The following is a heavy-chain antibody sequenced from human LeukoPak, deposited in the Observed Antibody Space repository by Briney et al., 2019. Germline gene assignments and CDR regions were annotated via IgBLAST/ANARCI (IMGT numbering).Heavy chain of an antibody. CDR3: ASQSYAKFDP. D-gene: IGHD3-16*01. J-gene: IGHJ5*02. V-gene: IGHV3-48*04. CDR1: GFTFSSYG. Sequence: PGGSLRLSCAASGFTFSSYGMNWVRQAPGKGLEWVSYIGSTSNTIYYADSVKGRFTISRDNARKSLFLQMNSLRVEDTAVYYCASQSYAKFDPWGQGTLVTVSS. CDR2: IGSTSNTI.